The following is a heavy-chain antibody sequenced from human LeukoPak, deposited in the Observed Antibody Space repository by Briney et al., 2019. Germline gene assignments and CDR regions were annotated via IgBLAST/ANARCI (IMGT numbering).Heavy chain of an antibody. CDR2: MNPNSGNT. J-gene: IGHJ6*02. D-gene: IGHD3-10*01. CDR3: ARRITMVRGGPYTDGMDV. V-gene: IGHV1-8*01. CDR1: GYTFTSYD. Sequence: ASVKVSCMASGYTFTSYDINWVRQATGQGLEWMGWMNPNSGNTGYAQKFQGRVTMTRNTSISTAYMELSSLRSEDTAVYYCARRITMVRGGPYTDGMDVWGQGTTVTVSS.